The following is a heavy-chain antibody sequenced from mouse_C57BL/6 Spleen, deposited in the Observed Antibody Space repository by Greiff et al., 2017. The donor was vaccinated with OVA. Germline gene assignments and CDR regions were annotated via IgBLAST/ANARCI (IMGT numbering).Heavy chain of an antibody. Sequence: EVQRVESGGDLVKPGGSLKLSCAASGFTFSSYGMSWVRQTSDKRLEWVATISSGGSYTYYPDSVKGRFTISRDNAKNALYLQMSSLKSENTAMYYCASHYYYGSSSCDCWGKGTTLKVSS. V-gene: IGHV5-6*01. CDR2: ISSGGSYT. J-gene: IGHJ2*01. CDR3: ASHYYYGSSSCDC. D-gene: IGHD1-1*01. CDR1: GFTFSSYG.